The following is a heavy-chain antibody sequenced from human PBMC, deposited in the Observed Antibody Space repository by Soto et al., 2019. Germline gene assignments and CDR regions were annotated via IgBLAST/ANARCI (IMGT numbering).Heavy chain of an antibody. D-gene: IGHD3-22*01. V-gene: IGHV1-69*12. J-gene: IGHJ5*02. CDR3: ARAPDSSGYYDSYNWFDP. CDR2: IIPIFGTA. Sequence: QVQLVQSGTEVKKPGSSVKVSCKASGGTFSSYAISWVRQAPGQGLEWMGGIIPIFGTANYAQKFQGRVTINADESTSTAYMELSSLRSEDTAVYYCARAPDSSGYYDSYNWFDPWGQGTLVTVSS. CDR1: GGTFSSYA.